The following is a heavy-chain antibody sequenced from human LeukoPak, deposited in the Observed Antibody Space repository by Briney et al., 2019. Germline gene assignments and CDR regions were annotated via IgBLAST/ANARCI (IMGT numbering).Heavy chain of an antibody. CDR1: GFTFSGYW. CDR3: ARESTAGYNSSWYGFRN. D-gene: IGHD6-13*01. CDR2: INQDGSEK. J-gene: IGHJ1*01. V-gene: IGHV3-7*01. Sequence: GGSLRLSCAASGFTFSGYWMSWVRQAPGKGLEWVANINQDGSEKYCVDSVKGRFTISRDNAKNSLFLQMGSLRVEDTAVYYCARESTAGYNSSWYGFRNWGQGTLVSVSS.